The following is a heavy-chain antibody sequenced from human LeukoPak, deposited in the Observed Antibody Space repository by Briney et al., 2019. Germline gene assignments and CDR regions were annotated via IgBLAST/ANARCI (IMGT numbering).Heavy chain of an antibody. D-gene: IGHD3-10*01. CDR3: ARDNMVRGVKRMAYYYYGMDV. V-gene: IGHV1-46*01. CDR1: GYTFTSYY. J-gene: IGHJ6*02. Sequence: ASVKVSCKASGYTFTSYYMHWVRQAPGQGLEWMGIINPSGGSTSYAQKFQGRVTMTRYTSTSTVYMELSSLRSEDTAVYYCARDNMVRGVKRMAYYYYGMDVWGQGTTVTVSS. CDR2: INPSGGST.